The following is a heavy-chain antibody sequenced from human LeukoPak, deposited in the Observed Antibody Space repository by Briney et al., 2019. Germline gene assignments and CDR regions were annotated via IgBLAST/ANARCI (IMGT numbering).Heavy chain of an antibody. D-gene: IGHD6-19*01. J-gene: IGHJ4*02. V-gene: IGHV3-21*01. CDR2: ISSSSSYI. CDR3: ARKNLSSGWYYVY. Sequence: PGGSLRLSCAASGFTFSSYSMNWVRQAPGKGLEWVSSISSSSSYIYYADSVKGRFTISRDNAKNSLYLQMNSLRAEGTAVYYCARKNLSSGWYYVYWGQGTLVTVSS. CDR1: GFTFSSYS.